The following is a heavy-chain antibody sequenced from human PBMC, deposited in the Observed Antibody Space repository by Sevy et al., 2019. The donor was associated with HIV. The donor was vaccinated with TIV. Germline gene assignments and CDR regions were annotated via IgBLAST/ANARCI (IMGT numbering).Heavy chain of an antibody. CDR3: ARGGGTTGLNWFDP. V-gene: IGHV1-8*01. J-gene: IGHJ5*02. CDR1: GYTFTSYD. Sequence: ASVKVSCKASGYTFTSYDINWVRQASGQGLEWMGWMNPNSGNTGYAQKFQGRVTMTRNTSISTAYMELSSLRSEDTAVYYCARGGGTTGLNWFDPWGQGTLVTVSS. D-gene: IGHD1-7*01. CDR2: MNPNSGNT.